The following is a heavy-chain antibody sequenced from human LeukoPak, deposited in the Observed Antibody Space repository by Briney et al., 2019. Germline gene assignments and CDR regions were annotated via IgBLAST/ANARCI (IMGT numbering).Heavy chain of an antibody. J-gene: IGHJ6*02. D-gene: IGHD6-19*01. CDR2: IYSGSST. Sequence: GGSLRLSCAASGFTVGTNYMSWVRQAPGKGLEWVSLIYSGSSTYYANSVKGRFTISRDNSKNTVYLQMNSLRAEDTAVYYCARDGEPAVPGGAYFYGMDVWGQGTTVTVSS. CDR3: ARDGEPAVPGGAYFYGMDV. V-gene: IGHV3-53*01. CDR1: GFTVGTNY.